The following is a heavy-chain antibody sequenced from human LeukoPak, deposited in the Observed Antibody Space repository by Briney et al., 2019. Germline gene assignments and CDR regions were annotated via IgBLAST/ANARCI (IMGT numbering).Heavy chain of an antibody. D-gene: IGHD3/OR15-3a*01. CDR3: ARGGLISLANTPLGAFDM. CDR1: GGSFSGYY. Sequence: EPSETLSLTCAVYGGSFSGYYWSWIRQPPGKGLEWIGEINHSGSTNYNPSLKSRVTISVDTSENQFSLQLNSVTPEDTAVYYCARGGLISLANTPLGAFDMWGQGTMVSVSS. J-gene: IGHJ3*02. CDR2: INHSGST. V-gene: IGHV4-34*01.